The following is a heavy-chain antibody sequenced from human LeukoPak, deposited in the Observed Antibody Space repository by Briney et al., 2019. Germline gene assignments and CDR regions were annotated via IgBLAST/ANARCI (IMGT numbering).Heavy chain of an antibody. CDR2: MSYDGSNK. D-gene: IGHD6-19*01. Sequence: PGGSLRLSCAASGFTFSSYAMHWVRQAPGKGLEWVAVMSYDGSNKYYADSVKGRFTISRDNSKNTLYLQMNSLRAEDTAVYYCAREGGGIAVADTYFDYWGQGTLVTVSS. V-gene: IGHV3-30*04. CDR3: AREGGGIAVADTYFDY. J-gene: IGHJ4*02. CDR1: GFTFSSYA.